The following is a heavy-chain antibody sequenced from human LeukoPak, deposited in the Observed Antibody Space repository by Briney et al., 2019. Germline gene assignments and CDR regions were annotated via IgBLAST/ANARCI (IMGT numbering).Heavy chain of an antibody. Sequence: PSETLSLTCTVSGGSISSGGYYWSWIRQHPGKGLEWIGYIYYSGSTYYNPSLKSRVTISVDTSKNQFSLKLSSVTAADTAVYYCARVGRWLQLFGYWGQGTLVTVSS. V-gene: IGHV4-31*03. D-gene: IGHD5-24*01. CDR2: IYYSGST. CDR3: ARVGRWLQLFGY. J-gene: IGHJ4*02. CDR1: GGSISSGGYY.